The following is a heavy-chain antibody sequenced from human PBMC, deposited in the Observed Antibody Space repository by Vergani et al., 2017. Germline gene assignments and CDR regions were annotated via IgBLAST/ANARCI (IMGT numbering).Heavy chain of an antibody. V-gene: IGHV3-23*01. CDR1: GFTFSSYA. CDR3: AKDDSSGYYSGYYYYGMDV. D-gene: IGHD3-22*01. Sequence: EVQLLESGGGLVQPGGSLRLSCAASGFTFSSYAMSWVRQAPGKGLEWVSAISGSGGSTYYADSVKGRFTISRDNSKNTLYLQMNSLRAEDTAVYYCAKDDSSGYYSGYYYYGMDVWGQGTTVTVSS. CDR2: ISGSGGST. J-gene: IGHJ6*02.